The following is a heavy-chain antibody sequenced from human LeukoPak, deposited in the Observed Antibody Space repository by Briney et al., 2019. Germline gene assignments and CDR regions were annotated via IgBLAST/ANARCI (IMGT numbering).Heavy chain of an antibody. J-gene: IGHJ3*02. V-gene: IGHV4-31*03. CDR1: GGSISSGGYY. Sequence: SETLSLTCTVSGGSISSGGYYWSWIRQHPGKGLEWIGYIYYSGSTYYNPSLKSRVTISVDTSKNQFSLKLGSVTAADTAVYYCASGVDVDAFDIWGQGTMVTVSS. D-gene: IGHD2-15*01. CDR3: ASGVDVDAFDI. CDR2: IYYSGST.